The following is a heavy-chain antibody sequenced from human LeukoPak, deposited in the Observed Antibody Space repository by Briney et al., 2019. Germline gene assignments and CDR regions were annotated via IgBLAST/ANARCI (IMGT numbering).Heavy chain of an antibody. Sequence: SLKISCAASGFTFDDYAMHWVRQAPGKGLEWVSGISWNSGSIGYADSVKGRFTISRDNAKNSLYLQMNSLRAEDTALYYCAKVVGDPPGAFDIWGQGTMVTVSS. CDR1: GFTFDDYA. J-gene: IGHJ3*02. D-gene: IGHD1-26*01. CDR3: AKVVGDPPGAFDI. V-gene: IGHV3-9*01. CDR2: ISWNSGSI.